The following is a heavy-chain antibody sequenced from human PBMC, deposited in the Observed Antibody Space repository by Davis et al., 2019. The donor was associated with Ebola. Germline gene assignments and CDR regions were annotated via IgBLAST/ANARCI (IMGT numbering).Heavy chain of an antibody. CDR2: IIPMFGTV. D-gene: IGHD6-13*01. J-gene: IGHJ6*04. CDR3: ARAQDSSSWSDLYYYYGMDV. Sequence: AASVKVSCKASGGTFNNYAISWVRQAPGQGLEWMGGIIPMFGTVRYAQKFQGRVTITADESTSTAYMELNSLRSEDTAVYYCARAQDSSSWSDLYYYYGMDVWGKGTTVTVSS. V-gene: IGHV1-69*13. CDR1: GGTFNNYA.